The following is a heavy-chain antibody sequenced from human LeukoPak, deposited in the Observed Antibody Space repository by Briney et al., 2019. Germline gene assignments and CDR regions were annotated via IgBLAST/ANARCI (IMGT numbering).Heavy chain of an antibody. D-gene: IGHD2-2*01. CDR2: IIPILGIA. CDR1: GGTFSSYA. J-gene: IGHJ4*02. CDR3: ARVLDCSSTSCYGGHY. V-gene: IGHV1-69*04. Sequence: SVKVSCKASGGTFSSYAISWVRRAPGQGLEWMGRIIPILGIANYAQKFQGRVTITADKSTSTAYMELSSLRSEDTAVYYCARVLDCSSTSCYGGHYWGQGTLVTVYS.